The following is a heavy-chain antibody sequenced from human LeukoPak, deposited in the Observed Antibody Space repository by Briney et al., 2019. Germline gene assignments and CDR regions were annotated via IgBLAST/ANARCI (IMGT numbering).Heavy chain of an antibody. V-gene: IGHV4-34*01. CDR1: GGSFSGYY. CDR3: ARVVGGSWGLNWFDP. CDR2: INHSGST. D-gene: IGHD2-15*01. Sequence: SETLSLPCAVYGGSFSGYYWSWIRQPPGKGLEWIGEINHSGSTNYNPSLKSRVTISVDTSKNQFSLKLSSVTAADTAVYYCARVVGGSWGLNWFDPWGQGTLVTVSS. J-gene: IGHJ5*02.